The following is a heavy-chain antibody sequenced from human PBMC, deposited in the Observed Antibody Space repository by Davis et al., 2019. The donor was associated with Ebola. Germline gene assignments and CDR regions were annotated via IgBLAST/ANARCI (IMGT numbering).Heavy chain of an antibody. J-gene: IGHJ4*02. CDR2: IYYGGYT. D-gene: IGHD6-19*01. CDR1: GDSLSNFY. V-gene: IGHV4-59*01. Sequence: GSLRLSCTVSGDSLSNFYWSWVRQAPGNTLEWIGYIYYGGYTNYNPSLKSRVTISEDTSKNQFSLKLTSMTAADTAVYYCARSAKRSGWFFDAWGQGRLVIVSS. CDR3: ARSAKRSGWFFDA.